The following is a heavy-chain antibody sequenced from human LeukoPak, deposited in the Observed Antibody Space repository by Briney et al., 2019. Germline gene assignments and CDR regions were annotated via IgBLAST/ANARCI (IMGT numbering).Heavy chain of an antibody. CDR1: GGSISSYY. CDR2: IYYSGST. CDR3: ARASGMVAAAEDAFDI. V-gene: IGHV4-59*01. J-gene: IGHJ3*02. Sequence: PSETLSLTCTVSGGSISSYYWSWIRQPPGKGLEWIGYIYYSGSTNYNPSLKSRVTISVDTSKNQFSLKLGSVTAADTAVYYCARASGMVAAAEDAFDIWGQGTMVTVSS. D-gene: IGHD6-13*01.